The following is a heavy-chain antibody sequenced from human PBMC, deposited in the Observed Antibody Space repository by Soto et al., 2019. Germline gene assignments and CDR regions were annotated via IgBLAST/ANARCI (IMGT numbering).Heavy chain of an antibody. CDR2: IVPMFGTK. D-gene: IGHD3-3*01. CDR3: ARDRREQTIFGMVGDFHI. J-gene: IGHJ2*01. Sequence: QVQLVQSGAEVKKPGSSVKVSCKPSGGSFSSHAVSWVRQAPGQGLEWVGGIVPMFGTKNYAEKFPGRVTITEDKSTSTVYVDLGSLRSEGTAVYFCARDRREQTIFGMVGDFHIWGRGTLVSVSS. V-gene: IGHV1-69*06. CDR1: GGSFSSHA.